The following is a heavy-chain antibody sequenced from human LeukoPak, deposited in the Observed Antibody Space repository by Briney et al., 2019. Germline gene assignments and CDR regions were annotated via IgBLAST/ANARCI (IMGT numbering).Heavy chain of an antibody. J-gene: IGHJ6*02. CDR2: IIPIFGTA. D-gene: IGHD5-18*01. Sequence: GASVKVSCKASGGTFSSYAISWVRQAPGQGLEWMGGIIPIFGTANYAQKFQGRVTITADESTSTAYMELSSLRSEDTAVYYCATEGLDTAMEAYYYGMDVWGQGTTVTVSS. V-gene: IGHV1-69*13. CDR3: ATEGLDTAMEAYYYGMDV. CDR1: GGTFSSYA.